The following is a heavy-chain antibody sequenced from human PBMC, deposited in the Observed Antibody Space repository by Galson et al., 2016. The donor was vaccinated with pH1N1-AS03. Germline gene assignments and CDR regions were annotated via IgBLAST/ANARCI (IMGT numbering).Heavy chain of an antibody. V-gene: IGHV3-7*03. CDR1: GFTFTDFW. J-gene: IGHJ4*02. CDR3: ATNALKVRVDY. CDR2: IKQDGREW. D-gene: IGHD1-1*01. Sequence: SLRLSCAASGFTFTDFWMCWVRLAPGRGLEWVANIKQDGREWYDVESVQGRVTISRDNSKNTVYLQMTSLRAEDTAVYYCATNALKVRVDYWGQGTLVTVSS.